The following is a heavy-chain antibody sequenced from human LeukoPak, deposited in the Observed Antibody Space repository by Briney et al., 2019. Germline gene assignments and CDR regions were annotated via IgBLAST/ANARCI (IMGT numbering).Heavy chain of an antibody. Sequence: PGGSLRLSCAASGLTFSSYWMHWVRQAPGKGLVWVSRINIDGRSTSYADSVKGRFPILRDNAKNTVYLQMNSLRAEDTAVYYCVRSMNGGYGFFDYWGQGILVTVSS. D-gene: IGHD5-18*01. CDR1: GLTFSSYW. CDR3: VRSMNGGYGFFDY. J-gene: IGHJ4*02. CDR2: INIDGRST. V-gene: IGHV3-74*01.